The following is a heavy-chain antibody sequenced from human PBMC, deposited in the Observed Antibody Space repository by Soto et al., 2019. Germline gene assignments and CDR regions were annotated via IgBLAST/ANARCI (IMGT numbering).Heavy chain of an antibody. CDR3: AKSTRNYPQGGTKGYYYGMDV. Sequence: GGSLRLSCAASGFTSSSYAMSWVRQAPGKGLEWVSGFSGSGGSTYYADSVRGRFTISRDNSKNTLYLQMNSLRAEDTAVYYCAKSTRNYPQGGTKGYYYGMDVWGQGTTVTVSS. J-gene: IGHJ6*02. V-gene: IGHV3-23*01. CDR2: FSGSGGST. D-gene: IGHD1-7*01. CDR1: GFTSSSYA.